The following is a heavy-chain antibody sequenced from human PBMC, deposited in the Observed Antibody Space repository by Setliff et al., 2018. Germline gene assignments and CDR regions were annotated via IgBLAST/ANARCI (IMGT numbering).Heavy chain of an antibody. CDR1: GGSISISGYY. CDR3: AKVDIDYIMTRDNTWQYIFYMDV. V-gene: IGHV4-39*01. Sequence: KPSETLSLTCTVSGGSISISGYYWAWIRQPPGKGLEWLGNINYSGRTYYNPSLKSRVTMSVDASTNQVSLKVTSVTAEDTAVYYCAKVDIDYIMTRDNTWQYIFYMDVWGRGTTVTVSS. D-gene: IGHD5-12*01. CDR2: INYSGRT. J-gene: IGHJ6*03.